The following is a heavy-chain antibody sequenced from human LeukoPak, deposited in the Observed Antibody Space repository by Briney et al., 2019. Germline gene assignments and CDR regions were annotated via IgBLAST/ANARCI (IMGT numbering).Heavy chain of an antibody. Sequence: ASVKVSCKASGYTFTSYDINWVRQATGQGLEWMGWMNPNSGNTGYAQKFQGRVTMTRNTSISTAYMELSSLRSEDTAVYYCARTFELLWFGESTPESYGMDVWGQGTTVTVSS. J-gene: IGHJ6*02. CDR2: MNPNSGNT. D-gene: IGHD3-10*01. CDR3: ARTFELLWFGESTPESYGMDV. V-gene: IGHV1-8*01. CDR1: GYTFTSYD.